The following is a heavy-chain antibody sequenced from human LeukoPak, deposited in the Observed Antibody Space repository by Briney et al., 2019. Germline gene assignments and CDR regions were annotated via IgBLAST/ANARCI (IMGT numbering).Heavy chain of an antibody. CDR2: ISYDGSNK. Sequence: GRSLRLSCAASGFTFSSYAMHWVRQAPGKGLEWVAVISYDGSNKYYADSVKGRFTISRDNSKNTLYLQMNSLRAEDTAVYYCARPQLMVARDYFDYWGQGTLVTVSS. CDR3: ARPQLMVARDYFDY. CDR1: GFTFSSYA. D-gene: IGHD2-8*01. V-gene: IGHV3-30-3*01. J-gene: IGHJ4*02.